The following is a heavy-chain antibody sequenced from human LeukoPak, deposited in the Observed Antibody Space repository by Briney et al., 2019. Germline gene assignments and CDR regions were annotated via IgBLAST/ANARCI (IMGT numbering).Heavy chain of an antibody. J-gene: IGHJ4*02. Sequence: ASVKVSCKASGYTLTAYYMHWVRQAPGQGLEWMGWINPNSGGTNYAQKFQGRVTMTRDTSISTAYMELSRLRSDDTAVYYCASAYGDYGGADYWGQGTLVTVSS. D-gene: IGHD4-17*01. CDR3: ASAYGDYGGADY. V-gene: IGHV1-2*02. CDR2: INPNSGGT. CDR1: GYTLTAYY.